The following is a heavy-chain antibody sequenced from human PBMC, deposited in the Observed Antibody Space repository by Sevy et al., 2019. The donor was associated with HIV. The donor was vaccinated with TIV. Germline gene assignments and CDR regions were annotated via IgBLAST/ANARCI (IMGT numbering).Heavy chain of an antibody. D-gene: IGHD2-2*01. Sequence: ASVKVSCKASGYTFTGYYMHWVRQAHGQGLEWMGWINPNSGGTNYAQKFQGWVTMTRDTSISTAYMELSRLRSDDTAVYYCARDGGGCSSTSCYFAFDIWGQGTMVTVSS. CDR3: ARDGGGCSSTSCYFAFDI. CDR1: GYTFTGYY. J-gene: IGHJ3*02. V-gene: IGHV1-2*04. CDR2: INPNSGGT.